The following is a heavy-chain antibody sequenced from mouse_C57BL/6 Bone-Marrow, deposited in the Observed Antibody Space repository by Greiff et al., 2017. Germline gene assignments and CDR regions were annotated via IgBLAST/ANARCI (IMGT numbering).Heavy chain of an antibody. CDR3: YRSLIDNGTDY. J-gene: IGHJ2*01. D-gene: IGHD1-2*01. Sequence: VQLQQSGAELVKPGASVKLSCTASGFNFKGYYIHWVKQRTEQGLEWIGRIYPAGGGTKYAPKFQAKATITADTSSNTAYLQLSILTSEDTAVYYCYRSLIDNGTDYGGQGTTLTVSS. V-gene: IGHV14-2*01. CDR2: IYPAGGGT. CDR1: GFNFKGYY.